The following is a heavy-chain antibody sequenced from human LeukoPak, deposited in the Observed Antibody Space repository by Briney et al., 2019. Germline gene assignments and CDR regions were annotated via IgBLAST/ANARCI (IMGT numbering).Heavy chain of an antibody. J-gene: IGHJ4*02. CDR1: GGSISSYY. V-gene: IGHV4-59*08. CDR2: IYYSGST. Sequence: KTSETLSLTCTVSGGSISSYYWSWIRQPPGKGLEWIGYIYYSGSTNYNPSLKSRVTISVDTSKNQFSLKLSSVTAADTAMYYCARQGNGDLYYFDYWGQGTLVTVSS. D-gene: IGHD4-17*01. CDR3: ARQGNGDLYYFDY.